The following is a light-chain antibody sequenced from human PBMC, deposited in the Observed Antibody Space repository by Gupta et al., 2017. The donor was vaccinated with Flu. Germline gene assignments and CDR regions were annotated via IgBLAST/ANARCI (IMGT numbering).Light chain of an antibody. Sequence: DIEMTQSPDPLAVSLAERATINCKSSQSLLYRSDNKNYLAWYQQKPGQPPKLLIYWASSRQYGVPDRFSGSGSGTDFSLTISSLQAEDVAVYFCQQYYSPLLYSFGQGTKLEI. CDR2: WAS. CDR3: QQYYSPLLYS. V-gene: IGKV4-1*01. CDR1: QSLLYRSDNKNY. J-gene: IGKJ2*03.